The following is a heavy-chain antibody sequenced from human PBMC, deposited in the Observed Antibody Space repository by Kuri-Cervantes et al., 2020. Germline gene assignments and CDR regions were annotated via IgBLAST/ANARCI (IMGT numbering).Heavy chain of an antibody. Sequence: LSLTCAASGFTFSSYGMHWVRQAPGKGLEWVAVISYDGSNKYYADSVKGRFTISRDNSKNTLYLQMNSLRAEDTAVYYCVRRYFDYWGQGTLVTVSS. CDR3: VRRYFDY. CDR2: ISYDGSNK. J-gene: IGHJ4*02. CDR1: GFTFSSYG. V-gene: IGHV3-30*03.